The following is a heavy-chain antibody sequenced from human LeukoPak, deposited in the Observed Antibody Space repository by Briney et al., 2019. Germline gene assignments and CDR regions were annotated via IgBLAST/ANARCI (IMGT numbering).Heavy chain of an antibody. J-gene: IGHJ4*02. V-gene: IGHV4-39*01. CDR1: GVSISNSIYY. CDR3: ASLVYQVYFDY. D-gene: IGHD2-8*01. Sequence: SETLSLTCTVSGVSISNSIYYWGWIRQPPGKGLEWIGSIYYSGSTYYNPSLKSRVTISVDTSKNQFALRLSSVTAADTAVYYCASLVYQVYFDYWGQGTLVTASS. CDR2: IYYSGST.